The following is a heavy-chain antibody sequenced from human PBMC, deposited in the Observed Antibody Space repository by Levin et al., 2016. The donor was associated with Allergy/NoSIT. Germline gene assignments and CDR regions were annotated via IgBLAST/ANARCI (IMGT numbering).Heavy chain of an antibody. J-gene: IGHJ6*03. CDR1: GLIFSDYH. CDR2: IRNKANSDTT. D-gene: IGHD2-21*01. Sequence: GESLKISCAASGLIFSDYHMDWVRQAPGKGLDWLARIRNKANSDTTEYAASVKGRFTISRDDSENSLYLQMNTLKTEDTAVYYCVCSVVHQHYYYYMDVWGKGTTVTVSS. CDR3: VCSVVHQHYYYYMDV. V-gene: IGHV3-72*01.